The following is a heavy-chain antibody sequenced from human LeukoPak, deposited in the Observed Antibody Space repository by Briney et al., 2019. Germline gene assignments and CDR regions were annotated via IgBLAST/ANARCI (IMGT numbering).Heavy chain of an antibody. V-gene: IGHV4-34*01. Sequence: SETLSLTCAVYGGSFSVYYWSWIRQPPGKGLEWIGEINHSGSTNYNPSLKSRVTISVDTSKNQFSLKLSSVTAADTAVYYCARGKVNYYGSGSYRPTNWFDPWGQGTLVTVSS. J-gene: IGHJ5*02. CDR1: GGSFSVYY. CDR2: INHSGST. CDR3: ARGKVNYYGSGSYRPTNWFDP. D-gene: IGHD3-10*01.